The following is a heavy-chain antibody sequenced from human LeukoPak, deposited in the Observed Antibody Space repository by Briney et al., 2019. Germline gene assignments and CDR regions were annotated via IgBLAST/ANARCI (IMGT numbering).Heavy chain of an antibody. J-gene: IGHJ6*02. CDR1: GGTFSSYA. D-gene: IGHD6-6*01. CDR3: VRDYYSSSFDYYYYGMDV. V-gene: IGHV1-69*13. Sequence: GASVKVSCKASGGTFSSYAISWVRQAPGQGLEWMGEIIPIFGTANYAQKFQGRVTITADESTSTAYMELSSLRSEDTAVYYCVRDYYSSSFDYYYYGMDVWGQGTTVTVSS. CDR2: IIPIFGTA.